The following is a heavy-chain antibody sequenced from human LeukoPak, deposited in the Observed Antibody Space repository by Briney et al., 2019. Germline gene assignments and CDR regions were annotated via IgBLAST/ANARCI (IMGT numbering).Heavy chain of an antibody. V-gene: IGHV4-59*01. Sequence: SETLSLTCTVPGGSISSYYWSWIRQPPGKGLEWIGYIYYSGSTNYNPSLKSRVTISVDTSKNQFSLKLSSVTAADTAVYYCARDEGYGDYHWGQGTLVTVSS. D-gene: IGHD4-17*01. J-gene: IGHJ5*02. CDR2: IYYSGST. CDR3: ARDEGYGDYH. CDR1: GGSISSYY.